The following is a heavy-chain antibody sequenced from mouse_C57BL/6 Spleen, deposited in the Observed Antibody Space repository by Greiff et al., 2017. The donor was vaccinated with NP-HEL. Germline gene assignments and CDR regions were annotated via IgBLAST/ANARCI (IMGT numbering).Heavy chain of an antibody. CDR2: IYPGDGDT. Sequence: QVQLQQSGPELVKPGASVKISCKASGYAFSSSWMNWVKQRPGKGLEWIGRIYPGDGDTNYNGKFKGKATLTADKSSSTAYMQLSSLTSEDSAVYFWARKDGTVVATGDAMDYWGQGTAVTVSS. J-gene: IGHJ4*01. CDR1: GYAFSSSW. CDR3: ARKDGTVVATGDAMDY. D-gene: IGHD1-1*01. V-gene: IGHV1-82*01.